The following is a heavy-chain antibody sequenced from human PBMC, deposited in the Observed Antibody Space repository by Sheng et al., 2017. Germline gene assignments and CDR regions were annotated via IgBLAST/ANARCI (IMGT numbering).Heavy chain of an antibody. CDR2: IKQDGSEK. D-gene: IGHD1-1*01. CDR3: ARDKLERLSYYFDY. CDR1: GFTFSSYW. J-gene: IGHJ4*02. Sequence: EVQLVESGGGLVQPGGSLRLSCAASGFTFSSYWMSWVRQAPGKGLEWVANIKQDGSEKYYVDSVKGRFTISRDNAKNSLYLQMNSLRAEDTAVYYCARDKLERLSYYFDYWGQGTLVTVSS. V-gene: IGHV3-7*01.